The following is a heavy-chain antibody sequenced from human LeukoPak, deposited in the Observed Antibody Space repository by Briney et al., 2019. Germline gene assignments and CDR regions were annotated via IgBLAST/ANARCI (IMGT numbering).Heavy chain of an antibody. Sequence: KPSETLSLTCTVSGGSISSYYWSWIRQPPGKGLEWIGYAYHSGITNYNPSLKSRVTISVDTSESQFSLRLSSVTAADTAIYYCARHGGTFDPWGQGILVTVSS. V-gene: IGHV4-59*01. CDR2: AYHSGIT. J-gene: IGHJ5*02. D-gene: IGHD1-1*01. CDR3: ARHGGTFDP. CDR1: GGSISSYY.